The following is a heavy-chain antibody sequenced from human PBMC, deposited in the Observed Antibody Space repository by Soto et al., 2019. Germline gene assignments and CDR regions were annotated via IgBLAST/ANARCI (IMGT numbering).Heavy chain of an antibody. Sequence: EVQLLESGGGLVQPGGSLRLSCAASGFTFSSYAMSWVRQAPGKGLEWVSAISASGGSTYYADSVKGPFTISRDNSKNTLYLQMRSLRAEDTAVYYCEKETAYYYGSGSDAYDICGQGTMITVSS. D-gene: IGHD3-10*01. CDR3: EKETAYYYGSGSDAYDI. V-gene: IGHV3-23*01. J-gene: IGHJ3*02. CDR2: ISASGGST. CDR1: GFTFSSYA.